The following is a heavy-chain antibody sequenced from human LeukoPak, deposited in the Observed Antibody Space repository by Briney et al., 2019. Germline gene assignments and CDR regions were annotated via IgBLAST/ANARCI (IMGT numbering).Heavy chain of an antibody. CDR1: GGSISSSSYY. V-gene: IGHV4-39*01. D-gene: IGHD3-3*01. Sequence: PSETLSLTCTVSGGSISSSSYYWGWIRQPPGKGLEWIGSIYYSGSTYYNPSLKSRVTISVDTSKNQFSLKLSSVTAADTAVYYCASHAAYDFWSGYPAWGGGAFDIWGQGTMVTVSS. CDR3: ASHAAYDFWSGYPAWGGGAFDI. J-gene: IGHJ3*02. CDR2: IYYSGST.